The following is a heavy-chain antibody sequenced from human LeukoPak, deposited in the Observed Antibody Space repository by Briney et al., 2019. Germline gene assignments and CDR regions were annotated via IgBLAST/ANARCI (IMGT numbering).Heavy chain of an antibody. CDR3: ARGAPSNDAFDI. J-gene: IGHJ3*02. Sequence: PSETLSLTCTVSGYSISSGYYWGWIRQPPGKGLEWIGGIYHSGSTYYNPSLKSRVTISVDTSKNQFSLKLSSVTAADTAVYYCARGAPSNDAFDIWGQGTMVTVSS. V-gene: IGHV4-38-2*02. CDR2: IYHSGST. CDR1: GYSISSGYY.